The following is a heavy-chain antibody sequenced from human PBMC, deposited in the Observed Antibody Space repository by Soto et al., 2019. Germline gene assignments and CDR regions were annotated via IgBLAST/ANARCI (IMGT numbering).Heavy chain of an antibody. Sequence: EVQLLASGGGLVQPGGSVRLSCAASRFTFSSYAMSWVRQAPGTGLEWVSAISGSGGSTYYADSVKGRFTSSRDNSKNTLSLQMNSLRAEDTAVYYCARQDGSSGWAPFDFWGQGTLVTVSS. CDR1: RFTFSSYA. V-gene: IGHV3-23*01. CDR2: ISGSGGST. D-gene: IGHD6-19*01. J-gene: IGHJ4*02. CDR3: ARQDGSSGWAPFDF.